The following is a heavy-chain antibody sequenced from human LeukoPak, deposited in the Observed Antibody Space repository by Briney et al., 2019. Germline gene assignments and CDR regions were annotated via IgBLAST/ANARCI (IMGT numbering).Heavy chain of an antibody. CDR2: ISYDGSDK. J-gene: IGHJ5*02. CDR1: GFTFRNYA. CDR3: AKDIGGTSFSNWFDP. Sequence: GSLRLSCAASGFTFRNYAMHWVRQAPGKGLEWVAVISYDGSDKYYVDSVKGRFTISRDNSRNTLYLQMNSLSADDTAVYYCAKDIGGTSFSNWFDPWGQGTLVTVSS. D-gene: IGHD2-15*01. V-gene: IGHV3-33*06.